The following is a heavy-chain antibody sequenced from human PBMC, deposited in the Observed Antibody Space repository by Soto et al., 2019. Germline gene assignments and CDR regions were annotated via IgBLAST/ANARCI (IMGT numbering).Heavy chain of an antibody. V-gene: IGHV3-23*01. CDR3: ANTHGPFDASGRSEEAFDY. CDR2: ISGSGGST. J-gene: IGHJ4*02. D-gene: IGHD3-10*01. Sequence: PGGSLRLSCAASGFTFSSYAMSWVRQAPGKGLEWVSAISGSGGSTYYADSVKGRFTISRDNSKNTLYLQMNSLRAEDTAVYYCANTHGPFDASGRSEEAFDYCGQGPLVTVSS. CDR1: GFTFSSYA.